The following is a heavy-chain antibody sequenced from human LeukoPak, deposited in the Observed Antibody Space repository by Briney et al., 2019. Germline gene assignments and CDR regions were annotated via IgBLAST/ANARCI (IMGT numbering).Heavy chain of an antibody. D-gene: IGHD3-22*01. CDR3: ARDVSGSLDFDY. Sequence: SVKVSCKASGGTFSSYAISWVRQAPGQGLEWMGGIIPIFGTANYARKFQGRVTITADESTSTAYMELSSLRSEDTAVYYCARDVSGSLDFDYWGQGTLVTVSS. CDR1: GGTFSSYA. CDR2: IIPIFGTA. V-gene: IGHV1-69*01. J-gene: IGHJ4*02.